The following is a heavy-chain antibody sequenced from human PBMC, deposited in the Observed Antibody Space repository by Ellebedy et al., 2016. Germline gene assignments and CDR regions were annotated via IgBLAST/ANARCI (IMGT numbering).Heavy chain of an antibody. J-gene: IGHJ5*02. CDR1: GFTFSSYS. Sequence: GESLKISXAASGFTFSSYSMNWVRQAPGKGLEWVSAISGSGGSTYYADSVKGRFTISRDNSKNTLYLQMNSLRAEDTAVYYCAKWLGAWGQGTLVTVSS. D-gene: IGHD5-12*01. CDR2: ISGSGGST. V-gene: IGHV3-23*01. CDR3: AKWLGA.